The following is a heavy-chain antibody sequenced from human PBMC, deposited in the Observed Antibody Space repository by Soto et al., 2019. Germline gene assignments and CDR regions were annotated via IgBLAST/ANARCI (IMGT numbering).Heavy chain of an antibody. CDR2: ITGSGSTI. CDR3: ARKSYFDY. J-gene: IGHJ4*02. CDR1: RFTFSSYE. Sequence: GSLRLSCAGSRFTFSSYEMNWVRQAPGKGLEWVSYITGSGSTIYYADSVKGRFTISRDNAKNSLYLQMNSLRAEDTAVYYCARKSYFDYWGQGTLVTVSS. V-gene: IGHV3-48*03.